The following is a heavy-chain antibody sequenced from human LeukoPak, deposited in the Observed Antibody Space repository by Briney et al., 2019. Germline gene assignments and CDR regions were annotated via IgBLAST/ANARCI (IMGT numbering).Heavy chain of an antibody. CDR2: IYSGGST. J-gene: IGHJ4*02. CDR1: GFTVSNNY. Sequence: PGGSLRLSCAASGFTVSNNYMSWVRQAPGKGLEWVSLIYSGGSTYYADSAEGRFTVSRDNSRNTLYLQMNGLRAEDTAVYYCASYSSLDYWGEGTVVAVSS. CDR3: ASYSSLDY. D-gene: IGHD3-22*01. V-gene: IGHV3-53*01.